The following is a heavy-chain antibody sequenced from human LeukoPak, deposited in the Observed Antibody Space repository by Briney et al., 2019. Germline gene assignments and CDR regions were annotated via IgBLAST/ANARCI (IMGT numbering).Heavy chain of an antibody. D-gene: IGHD3-22*01. V-gene: IGHV3-48*04. Sequence: GGSLRLSCAASGFTFSSYWMSWVRQAPGKGLEWVSYISSSGSTIYYADSVKGRFTISRDNAKNSLYLQMNSLRAEDTAVYYCASLTYYYDSSGRKSDYWGQGTLVTVSS. J-gene: IGHJ4*02. CDR1: GFTFSSYW. CDR2: ISSSGSTI. CDR3: ASLTYYYDSSGRKSDY.